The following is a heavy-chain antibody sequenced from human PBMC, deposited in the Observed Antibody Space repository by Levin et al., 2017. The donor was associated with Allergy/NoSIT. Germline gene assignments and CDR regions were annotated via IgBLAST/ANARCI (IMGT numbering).Heavy chain of an antibody. CDR2: IYPADSDT. V-gene: IGHV5-51*01. CDR1: GDTFTNYW. J-gene: IGHJ5*02. Sequence: PGESLKISCKGDGDTFTNYWIGWVRQMPDKGLEWMGIIYPADSDTRYNPSFQGQVTISADRSITTAYMQWSSLKASDTAMYYCARRLAWNSVGWFDTWGQGTLVTVSS. D-gene: IGHD1-1*01. CDR3: ARRLAWNSVGWFDT.